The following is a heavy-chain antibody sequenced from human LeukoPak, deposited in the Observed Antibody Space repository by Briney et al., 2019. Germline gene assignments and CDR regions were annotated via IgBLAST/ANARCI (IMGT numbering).Heavy chain of an antibody. CDR1: GGSINSGDYY. CDR2: IYYSGST. CDR3: ARDRYFDY. Sequence: PSETLSLTCTVSGGSINSGDYYRSWIRQPPGKGLEWIGYIYYSGSTYYNRSLKSRVTISVDTSKNQFSLKLSSVTAADTAVYCCARDRYFDYWGQGTLVTVSS. J-gene: IGHJ4*02. V-gene: IGHV4-30-4*01.